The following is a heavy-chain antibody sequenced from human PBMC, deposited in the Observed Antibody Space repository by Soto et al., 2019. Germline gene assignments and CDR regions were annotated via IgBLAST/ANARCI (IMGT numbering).Heavy chain of an antibody. CDR3: AREGADYDFWSGTWAYFDY. CDR2: INAGNGNT. CDR1: GYTFTSYA. V-gene: IGHV1-3*01. D-gene: IGHD3-3*01. Sequence: ASVNGSCKSSGYTFTSYAMHWVRQSPGQRLEWMGWINAGNGNTKYSQKFQGRVTITRDTSASTAYMELSSLRSEDTAVYYCAREGADYDFWSGTWAYFDYWGQGTQVTVSS. J-gene: IGHJ4*02.